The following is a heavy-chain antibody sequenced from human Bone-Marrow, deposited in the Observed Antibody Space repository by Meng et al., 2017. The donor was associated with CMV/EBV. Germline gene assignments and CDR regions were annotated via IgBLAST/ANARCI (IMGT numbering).Heavy chain of an antibody. V-gene: IGHV4-31*03. CDR3: ARSPLWFGVSVVNWFDP. CDR2: IYYSGST. Sequence: LRLSCTVSGDSISSGGYYWNWIRQHPGKGLEWIGYIYYSGSTYYNPSLKSRGTMSVDTSKNQFSLNLTSVTAADMAVYYCARSPLWFGVSVVNWFDPWGQGTLVTVSS. J-gene: IGHJ5*02. CDR1: GDSISSGGYY. D-gene: IGHD3-10*01.